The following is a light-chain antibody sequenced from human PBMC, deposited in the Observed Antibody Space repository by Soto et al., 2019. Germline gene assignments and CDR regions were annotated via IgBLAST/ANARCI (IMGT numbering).Light chain of an antibody. Sequence: QSALTQPASVSGSPGQSITISCTGTSSDVGRYNYVSWYQHHPGKAPKLIIYEGSKRPSGVSNRFSGSKSGNTASLTISGLQAEDEADYYCCSYAGSFYVFGTGTKVTVL. J-gene: IGLJ1*01. CDR3: CSYAGSFYV. CDR2: EGS. CDR1: SSDVGRYNY. V-gene: IGLV2-23*01.